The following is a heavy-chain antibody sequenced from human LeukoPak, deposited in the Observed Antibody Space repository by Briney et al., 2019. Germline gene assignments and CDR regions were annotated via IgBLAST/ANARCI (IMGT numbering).Heavy chain of an antibody. J-gene: IGHJ1*01. CDR2: IYFTGKT. CDR3: AREKAGTYYDV. Sequence: SETLSLTCTVSGDSINNADPYWSWIRQPPGKGLEWIGYIYFTGKTYYNPSLKSRVTLSMDTSKNQFSLRLSSVTAADTAVYYCAREKAGTYYDVWGQGTLVCVSS. D-gene: IGHD3-3*01. CDR1: GDSINNADPY. V-gene: IGHV4-30-4*01.